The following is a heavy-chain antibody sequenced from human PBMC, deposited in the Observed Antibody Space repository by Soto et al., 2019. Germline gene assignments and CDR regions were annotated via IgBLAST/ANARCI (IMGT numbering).Heavy chain of an antibody. J-gene: IGHJ3*02. CDR2: LDSGGST. CDR3: ARDRPGDEGDAFDI. Sequence: EVQLVETGGGLIQPGGSLRLSCVASGLTVSSNYMNWVRQAPGKGLEWVSVLDSGGSTHYAGSVKGRFIISRDNSKSTLYLQMNSLRAEDTAVYYCARDRPGDEGDAFDIWGHGTMVTVSS. CDR1: GLTVSSNY. V-gene: IGHV3-53*02. D-gene: IGHD3-10*01.